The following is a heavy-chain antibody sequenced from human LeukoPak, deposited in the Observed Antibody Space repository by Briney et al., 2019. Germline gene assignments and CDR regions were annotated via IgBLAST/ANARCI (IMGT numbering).Heavy chain of an antibody. J-gene: IGHJ3*02. CDR3: SRVHCSGRGCFQRYDGFHI. D-gene: IGHD2-15*01. Sequence: GGSLRLSCAASGFTFSDYSMNWVRQAPGKGLEWVSSISSDSGYIYYADSVRGRFTVSRDNAKSSLFLQMNSLRDDDTAVYYCSRVHCSGRGCFQRYDGFHIWGQGTVVTVSS. CDR1: GFTFSDYS. V-gene: IGHV3-21*01. CDR2: ISSDSGYI.